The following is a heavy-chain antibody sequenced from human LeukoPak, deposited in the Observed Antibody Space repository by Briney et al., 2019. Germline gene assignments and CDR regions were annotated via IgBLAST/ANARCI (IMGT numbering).Heavy chain of an antibody. Sequence: TGGSLRLSCAASGFFFSSYAMRWVRQAPGKGLGWVAVISYDEVNTDYADSVMGRFTISRDNSKNTLYLQMDSLRAEDTAVYYCARCRDYNFWSGSAVDYWGQGTLVTVSS. D-gene: IGHD3-3*01. V-gene: IGHV3-30-3*01. CDR2: ISYDEVNT. CDR1: GFFFSSYA. CDR3: ARCRDYNFWSGSAVDY. J-gene: IGHJ4*02.